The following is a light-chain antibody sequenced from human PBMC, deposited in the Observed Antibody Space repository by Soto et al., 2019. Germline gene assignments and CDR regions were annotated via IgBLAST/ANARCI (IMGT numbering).Light chain of an antibody. CDR3: QQFNVYPLT. CDR2: AAS. CDR1: QGIRDF. Sequence: DIQLTQSPSFLSASVGDRVTITCRASQGIRDFLAWHQQKPGKAPKLLIYAASTLQAGVPTRFSGFASGTEFTLTISNLQPADSATYYCQQFNVYPLTFGGGTKVEIK. V-gene: IGKV1-9*01. J-gene: IGKJ4*01.